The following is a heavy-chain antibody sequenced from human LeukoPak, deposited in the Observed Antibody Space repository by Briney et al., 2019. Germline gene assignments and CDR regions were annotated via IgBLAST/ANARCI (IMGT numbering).Heavy chain of an antibody. CDR2: ISSGGTYE. CDR1: GFTFSNYA. CDR3: ARDSTYYYDSGSSGPHYFDN. V-gene: IGHV3-30*01. Sequence: VGSLRLSCAASGFTFSNYAMHWVRQAPGKGLEWVSLISSGGTYEYYADSVKGRFTISRDNSKNTLYLQLNSLRAEDTAVYYCARDSTYYYDSGSSGPHYFDNWGQGTLVTVSS. D-gene: IGHD3-10*01. J-gene: IGHJ4*02.